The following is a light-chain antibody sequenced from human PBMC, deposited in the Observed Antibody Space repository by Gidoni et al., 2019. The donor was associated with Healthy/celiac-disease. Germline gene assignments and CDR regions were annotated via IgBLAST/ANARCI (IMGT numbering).Light chain of an antibody. V-gene: IGKV1-5*03. Sequence: DIQMTQSPSTLSASVGDRVTITCRASQSISSWLAWYQQKPGKAPKLLIYKASSLESGVPSRFSGSGSVTEFTLPISSLQPDDFATYYCQQYNSYSWTFGQGTKVEIK. CDR3: QQYNSYSWT. J-gene: IGKJ1*01. CDR2: KAS. CDR1: QSISSW.